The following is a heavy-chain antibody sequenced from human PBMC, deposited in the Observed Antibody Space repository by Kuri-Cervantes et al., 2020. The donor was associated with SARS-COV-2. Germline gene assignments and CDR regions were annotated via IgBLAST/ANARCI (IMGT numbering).Heavy chain of an antibody. CDR3: ARPKSNSRYGIGAFDI. Sequence: GSLRLSCTVSGGSISSGSFYWGWIRQPPGKGLEWIGNVYYNGITYYNPSLESRVSVSVDTSKNQFSLKLNSVTAADTAVYYCARPKSNSRYGIGAFDIWGQGTMVTVSS. CDR1: GGSISSGSFY. CDR2: VYYNGIT. J-gene: IGHJ3*02. D-gene: IGHD5-24*01. V-gene: IGHV4-39*01.